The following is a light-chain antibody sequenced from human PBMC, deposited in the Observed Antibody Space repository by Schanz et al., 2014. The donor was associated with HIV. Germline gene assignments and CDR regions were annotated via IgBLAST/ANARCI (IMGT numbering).Light chain of an antibody. CDR1: SSDVGAYNS. Sequence: QSALTQPASVSGSPGQSITISCTGTSSDVGAYNSVSWYQQHPGKAPKVVIYGVFDRPSGISNRFSGSKSGNTASLTISGLQPEDEADYYCSSLTTSSAPVFGTGTKLTVL. CDR3: SSLTTSSAPV. V-gene: IGLV2-14*03. CDR2: GVF. J-gene: IGLJ1*01.